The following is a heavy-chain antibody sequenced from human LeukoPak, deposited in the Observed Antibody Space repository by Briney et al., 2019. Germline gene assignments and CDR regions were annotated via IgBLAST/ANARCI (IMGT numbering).Heavy chain of an antibody. V-gene: IGHV4-39*07. CDR1: GGSISSSSYY. D-gene: IGHD3-10*01. J-gene: IGHJ3*02. CDR3: ARGFTMVRGVRNDAFDI. CDR2: IYYSGST. Sequence: SETLSLTCTVSGGSISSSSYYWGWIRQPPGKGLEWIGSIYYSGSTYYNPSLKSRVTISVDTSKNQFSLKLSSVTAADTAVYYCARGFTMVRGVRNDAFDIWGQGTMVTVSS.